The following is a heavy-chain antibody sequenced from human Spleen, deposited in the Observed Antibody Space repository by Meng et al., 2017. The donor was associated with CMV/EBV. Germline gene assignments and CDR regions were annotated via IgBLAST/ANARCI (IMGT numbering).Heavy chain of an antibody. CDR1: GGSFSGYY. CDR3: ARAPAGYCSSASCQYYFDY. CDR2: INHSGST. J-gene: IGHJ4*02. V-gene: IGHV4-34*01. Sequence: SETLSLTCAVYGGSFSGYYWSWIRQPPGKGLEWIGEINHSGSTNYNPSLKSRVTISVDTSKNQFSLKLSSVTAADTAVYYCARAPAGYCSSASCQYYFDYWGRGTLVTVSS. D-gene: IGHD2-2*01.